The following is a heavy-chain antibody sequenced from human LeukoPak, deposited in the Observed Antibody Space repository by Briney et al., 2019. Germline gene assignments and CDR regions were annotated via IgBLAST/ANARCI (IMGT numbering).Heavy chain of an antibody. Sequence: GGSLRLSCAASGFTFSSYSMNWVRQAPGKGLEWVSSVSSSSSYIYYADSVKGRFTISRDNAKNSLYLQMNSLRAEDTAVYYCARARPYCSGGSCYSYYYYGMDVWGQGTTVTASS. CDR3: ARARPYCSGGSCYSYYYYGMDV. D-gene: IGHD2-15*01. V-gene: IGHV3-21*01. CDR1: GFTFSSYS. J-gene: IGHJ6*02. CDR2: VSSSSSYI.